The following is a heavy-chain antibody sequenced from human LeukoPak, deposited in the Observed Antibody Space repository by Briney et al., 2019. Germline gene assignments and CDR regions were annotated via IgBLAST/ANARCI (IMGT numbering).Heavy chain of an antibody. CDR3: ASTRGWVYFDY. CDR2: IYSGGNT. V-gene: IGHV3-66*01. J-gene: IGHJ4*02. Sequence: PGGSLRLSCAASGFTFSSYSMSWVRQAPGKGLEWVSVIYSGGNTYYADSVIGRFTISRDNSKNTLYLHMNSLRAEDTAVYYCASTRGWVYFDYWGQGTLVTVSS. D-gene: IGHD6-19*01. CDR1: GFTFSSYS.